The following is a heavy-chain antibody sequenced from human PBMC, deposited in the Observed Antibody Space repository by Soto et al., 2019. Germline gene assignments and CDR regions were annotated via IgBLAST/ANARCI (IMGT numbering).Heavy chain of an antibody. V-gene: IGHV1-46*01. CDR1: GYIFSNYY. CDR3: ARRGMSKIGVDT. Sequence: QVQLVQSGAEVKKPGTSVKVSCKASGYIFSNYYMHWVRQAPGQGLEWMGVFNPSGDATHYAESFQGRVSVTRDTSTSTVYMELSTLTSEDTAVYYCARRGMSKIGVDTWGQWTMVTVSS. J-gene: IGHJ3*02. CDR2: FNPSGDAT. D-gene: IGHD3-10*01.